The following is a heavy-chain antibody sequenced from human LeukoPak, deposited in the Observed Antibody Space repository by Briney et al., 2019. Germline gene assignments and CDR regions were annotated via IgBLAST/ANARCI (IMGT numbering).Heavy chain of an antibody. CDR2: ISAYNGNT. V-gene: IGHV1-18*01. Sequence: ASVKVSCKASGYTFTSYGISWVRQAPGQGLEWMGWISAYNGNTNYAQKLQGRVTMTTDTSTSTAYMELRSLRSDDTAVYYCARADSGYGTPTRGDYWGQGTLVTVSS. CDR1: GYTFTSYG. CDR3: ARADSGYGTPTRGDY. J-gene: IGHJ4*02. D-gene: IGHD5-12*01.